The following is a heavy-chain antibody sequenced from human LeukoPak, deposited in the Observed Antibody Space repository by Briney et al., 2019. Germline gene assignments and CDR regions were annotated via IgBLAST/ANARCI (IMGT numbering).Heavy chain of an antibody. CDR3: ARGVGAGSSSWYQDY. Sequence: ASVTVSCKASGYTFTSYDINWVRQAPGQGLEWMGWMNPKSGNTDYAQKFQGRVTMTRSTCISTAYMELSSLRSEDTAVYYWARGVGAGSSSWYQDYWGQGTLVTVSS. J-gene: IGHJ4*02. D-gene: IGHD6-13*01. CDR2: MNPKSGNT. V-gene: IGHV1-8*01. CDR1: GYTFTSYD.